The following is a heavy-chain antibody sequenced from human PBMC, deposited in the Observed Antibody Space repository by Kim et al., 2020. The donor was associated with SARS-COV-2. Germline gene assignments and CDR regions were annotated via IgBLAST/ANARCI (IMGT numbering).Heavy chain of an antibody. J-gene: IGHJ4*02. CDR1: GGSISSSNW. Sequence: SETLSLTCAVSGGSISSSNWWSWVRQPPGKGLEWIGEIYHSGSTNYNPSLKSRVTISVDKSKNQFSLKLSSVTAADTAVYYCARVGLGYSSSWHFDYWGQGTLVTVSS. V-gene: IGHV4-4*02. D-gene: IGHD6-13*01. CDR2: IYHSGST. CDR3: ARVGLGYSSSWHFDY.